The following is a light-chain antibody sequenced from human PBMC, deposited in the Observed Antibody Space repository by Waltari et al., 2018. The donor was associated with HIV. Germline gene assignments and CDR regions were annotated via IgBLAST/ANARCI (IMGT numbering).Light chain of an antibody. Sequence: QSVLTQPPSVSGAPGQRVTISCTGSTSNLGAGYNVHWYQQFPGTAPKLRNYRNTNRPSRVPERFSGSKSGNSASLAIAGLQTEDEADYYCQSYDSSLTTWVFGGGTKLTIL. CDR2: RNT. CDR1: TSNLGAGYN. V-gene: IGLV1-40*01. J-gene: IGLJ3*02. CDR3: QSYDSSLTTWV.